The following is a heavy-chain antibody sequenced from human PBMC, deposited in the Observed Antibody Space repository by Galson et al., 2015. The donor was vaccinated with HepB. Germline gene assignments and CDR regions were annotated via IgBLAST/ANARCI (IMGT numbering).Heavy chain of an antibody. Sequence: SVKVSCKASGGTFSSYAISWVRQAPGQGLEWMGGIIPIFGTANYAQKFQGRVTITAGESTSTAYMELSSLRSEDTAVYYCAREGGIGSSPTYGMDVWGQGTTVTVSS. CDR2: IIPIFGTA. J-gene: IGHJ6*02. CDR1: GGTFSSYA. CDR3: AREGGIGSSPTYGMDV. D-gene: IGHD6-6*01. V-gene: IGHV1-69*13.